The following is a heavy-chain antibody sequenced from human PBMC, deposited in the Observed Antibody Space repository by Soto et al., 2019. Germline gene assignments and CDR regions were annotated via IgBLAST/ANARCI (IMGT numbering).Heavy chain of an antibody. Sequence: EVQLLESGGGLVQTGGSLRLSCAASGFTFSYYAMNWVRQAPGKGLEWVAHVSATGATTHYADSVNGRFTISRDNSKKTLFLQMNRLRAEDTALYYCARDPDAYLSLWGYDYWGQGTLVTASS. CDR3: ARDPDAYLSLWGYDY. D-gene: IGHD3-16*01. J-gene: IGHJ4*02. V-gene: IGHV3-23*01. CDR1: GFTFSYYA. CDR2: VSATGATT.